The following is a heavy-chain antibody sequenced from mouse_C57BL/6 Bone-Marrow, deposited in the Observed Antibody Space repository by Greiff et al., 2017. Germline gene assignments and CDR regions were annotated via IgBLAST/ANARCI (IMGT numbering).Heavy chain of an antibody. CDR1: GFAFSSYW. CDR2: IYPGDGDT. CDR3: ARYSSYDFDY. V-gene: IGHV1-80*01. Sequence: QVQLQQSGAGLVKPGASVKISCKASGFAFSSYWMNWVQQRPGKGLEWIGQIYPGDGDTNYNGKFKGRATLTADKSSSTAYMQLSSLTSEDSAVYFCARYSSYDFDYGGQGTTLTVSS. D-gene: IGHD1-1*01. J-gene: IGHJ2*01.